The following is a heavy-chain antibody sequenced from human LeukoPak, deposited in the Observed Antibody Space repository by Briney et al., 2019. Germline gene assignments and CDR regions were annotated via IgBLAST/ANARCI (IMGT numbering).Heavy chain of an antibody. CDR3: ARETSGSYYPVDY. CDR1: GFTFCSYS. J-gene: IGHJ4*02. V-gene: IGHV3-48*01. D-gene: IGHD1-26*01. CDR2: LSSSRSTI. Sequence: PGGSLRRSCAASGFTFCSYSMICLRPAPGKGLECVSYLSSSRSTIYYTDSEKGRFTISRDKATHSLYLHIHRPRAEDTAVYYCARETSGSYYPVDYWGQGTLVTVSS.